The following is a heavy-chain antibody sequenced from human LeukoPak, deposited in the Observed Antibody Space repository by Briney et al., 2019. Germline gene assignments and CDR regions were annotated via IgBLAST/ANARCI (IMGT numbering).Heavy chain of an antibody. CDR1: GFTFSSCA. J-gene: IGHJ2*01. CDR3: AKERDSNSPWYFAL. Sequence: GGSLRLSCAASGFTFSSCAMSWVRQAPGKGLEWVSAISGSGSSTYYADSVKGRFTISRDNSKNTLYLQMISLRPDDTALYYCAKERDSNSPWYFALWGRGSLVIVSS. D-gene: IGHD6-6*01. V-gene: IGHV3-23*01. CDR2: ISGSGSST.